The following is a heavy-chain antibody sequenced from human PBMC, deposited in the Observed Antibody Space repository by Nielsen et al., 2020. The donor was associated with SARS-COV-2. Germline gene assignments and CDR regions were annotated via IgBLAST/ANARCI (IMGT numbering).Heavy chain of an antibody. CDR2: ISWNSGSI. CDR3: AKLPSDYYDAFDI. Sequence: SLKISCAASRFTFDDYAMHWVRQAPGKGLEWVSGISWNSGSIGYADSVKGRFTISRDNAKNSLYLQMNSLRAEDTALYYCAKLPSDYYDAFDIWGQGTMVTVSS. J-gene: IGHJ3*02. V-gene: IGHV3-9*01. CDR1: RFTFDDYA. D-gene: IGHD3-10*01.